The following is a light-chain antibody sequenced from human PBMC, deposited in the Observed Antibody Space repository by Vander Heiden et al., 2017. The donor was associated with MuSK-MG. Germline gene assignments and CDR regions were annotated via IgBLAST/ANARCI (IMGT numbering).Light chain of an antibody. CDR1: QSVNSRY. CDR3: QQDANSGGT. Sequence: EIVLTQSPGTLSLSPGERATLSCRASQSVNSRYFAWYQQKPGQAPRLLIYGASSRATGIPDRFSGSGSGTDFTLTISRLEPEDFAVYYCQQDANSGGTFGPGTKVEIK. V-gene: IGKV3-20*01. CDR2: GAS. J-gene: IGKJ1*01.